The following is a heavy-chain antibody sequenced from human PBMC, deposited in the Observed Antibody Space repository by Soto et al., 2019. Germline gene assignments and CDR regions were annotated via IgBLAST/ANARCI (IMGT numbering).Heavy chain of an antibody. J-gene: IGHJ6*02. CDR1: GVPKSSYA. Sequence: VGSLLLSWSASGVPKSSYALHWVRQAPRKGLEWVAVISYDGSNKYYADSVKGRFTISRDNSKNTLYLQMNSLRAEDTAVYYCARDGGAAAAIYYGMDVWVQGTTVTVSS. CDR3: ARDGGAAAAIYYGMDV. V-gene: IGHV3-30-3*01. D-gene: IGHD6-13*01. CDR2: ISYDGSNK.